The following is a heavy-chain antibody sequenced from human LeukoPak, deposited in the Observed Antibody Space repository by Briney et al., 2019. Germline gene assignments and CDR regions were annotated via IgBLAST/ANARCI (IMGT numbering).Heavy chain of an antibody. CDR2: INPNSGGT. V-gene: IGHV1-2*02. D-gene: IGHD7-27*01. CDR3: ARGPHWDPHFDY. Sequence: ASVKVSCKASGYTFTVYYMYWLRQAPGQGLEWMGWINPNSGGTYYAQKFQGRVTMTRDTSISTAYMELSRLRSDDTAVYYCARGPHWDPHFDYWGQGTLVTVSS. CDR1: GYTFTVYY. J-gene: IGHJ4*02.